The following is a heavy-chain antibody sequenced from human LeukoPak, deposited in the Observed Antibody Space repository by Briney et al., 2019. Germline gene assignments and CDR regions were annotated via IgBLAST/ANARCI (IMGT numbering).Heavy chain of an antibody. J-gene: IGHJ6*03. CDR3: ARDRRSFYYYYMDV. CDR2: ISAYNGNT. D-gene: IGHD3-16*02. CDR1: GYTFTSYD. Sequence: GASVKVSCKASGYTFTSYDINWVRQATGQGLEWMGWISAYNGNTNYAQKLQGRVTMTTDTSTSTAYMELRSLRSDDTAVYYCARDRRSFYYYYMDVWGKGTTVTVSS. V-gene: IGHV1-18*01.